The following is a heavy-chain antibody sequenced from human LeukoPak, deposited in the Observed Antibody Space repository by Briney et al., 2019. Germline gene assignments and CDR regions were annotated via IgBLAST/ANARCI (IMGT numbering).Heavy chain of an antibody. CDR1: GGSISSGGYY. Sequence: SQTLSLTCTVSGGSISSGGYYWSWIRQHPGKGLEWIGYIYYSGSTYYNPSLKSRVTISVDTSKNQFYLKLSSVTAADTAVYYCASRSIAARKVDYWGQGTLVTVSS. V-gene: IGHV4-31*03. D-gene: IGHD6-6*01. J-gene: IGHJ4*02. CDR3: ASRSIAARKVDY. CDR2: IYYSGST.